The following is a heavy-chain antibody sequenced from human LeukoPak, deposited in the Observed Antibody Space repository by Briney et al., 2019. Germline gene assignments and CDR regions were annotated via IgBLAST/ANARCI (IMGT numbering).Heavy chain of an antibody. CDR3: AATALGSSGWFFQPGYFDL. Sequence: GGSLRLSCAASGFTFSSYSMNWVRQAPGKGLEWVSSISSSSSYIYYADSVKGRFTISRDNAKNSLYLQMNTLRAEDTAVYYCAATALGSSGWFFQPGYFDLWGRGTLVTVSS. CDR2: ISSSSSYI. CDR1: GFTFSSYS. D-gene: IGHD6-19*01. V-gene: IGHV3-21*01. J-gene: IGHJ2*01.